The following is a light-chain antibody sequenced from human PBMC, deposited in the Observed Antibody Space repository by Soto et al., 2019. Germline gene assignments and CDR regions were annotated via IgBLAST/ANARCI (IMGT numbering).Light chain of an antibody. Sequence: DIAMTQSPSTLSASVGDRVTITCRASQSITTWLAWYQQKPGKAPKLLIYKATNVQTGVPSRFSGSGSGTEFSLTISSLQPEDFEIYYCQQYNDYQYTFGQGTKLEIK. CDR3: QQYNDYQYT. V-gene: IGKV1-5*03. CDR1: QSITTW. J-gene: IGKJ2*01. CDR2: KAT.